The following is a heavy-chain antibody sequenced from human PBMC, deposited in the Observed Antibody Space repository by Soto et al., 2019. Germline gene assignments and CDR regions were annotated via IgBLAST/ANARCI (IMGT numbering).Heavy chain of an antibody. CDR3: AGGRYNSGYRPDAFDI. Sequence: PSETLSLTCTVSGGSISSYYWSWIRQPPGKGLEWIGYIYYSGSTNYNPSLKSRVTISVDTSKNQFSLKLSSVTAADTAVYYCAGGRYNSGYRPDAFDIWGQGTMVTVS. CDR2: IYYSGST. D-gene: IGHD5-12*01. V-gene: IGHV4-59*08. J-gene: IGHJ3*02. CDR1: GGSISSYY.